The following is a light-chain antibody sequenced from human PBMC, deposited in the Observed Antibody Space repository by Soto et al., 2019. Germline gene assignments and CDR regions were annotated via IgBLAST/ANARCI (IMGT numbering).Light chain of an antibody. CDR3: QQYNNWPPWT. CDR1: QSVSSN. Sequence: EIVMTQSPATLSVSPGERATLSCRASQSVSSNLAWYQQKPGQAPRLLISGASTRATGIPARFSGSGSGTEFTLTISSLQSEDFAGYYCQQYNNWPPWTFGQGTKVEIK. CDR2: GAS. V-gene: IGKV3-15*01. J-gene: IGKJ1*01.